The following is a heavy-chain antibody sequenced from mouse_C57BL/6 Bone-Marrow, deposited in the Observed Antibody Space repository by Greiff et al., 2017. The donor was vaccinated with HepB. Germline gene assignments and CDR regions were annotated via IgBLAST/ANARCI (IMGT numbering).Heavy chain of an antibody. CDR2: ISDGGSYT. J-gene: IGHJ2*01. Sequence: EVQRVESGGGLVKPGGSLKLSCAASGFTFSSYAMSWVRQTPEKRLEWVATISDGGSYTYYPDNVKGRFTISRDNAKNNLYLQMSHLKSEDTAMYYCARDPFITTVVARFDYWGQGTTLTVSS. CDR3: ARDPFITTVVARFDY. D-gene: IGHD1-1*01. V-gene: IGHV5-4*01. CDR1: GFTFSSYA.